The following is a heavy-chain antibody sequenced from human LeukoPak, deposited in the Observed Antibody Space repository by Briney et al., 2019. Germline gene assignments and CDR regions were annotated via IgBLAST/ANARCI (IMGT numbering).Heavy chain of an antibody. Sequence: GGSLRLSCAASGFTFSSYAMSWVRQAPGKGLEWVSAISGSGGSTYYADSVKGRFTISRDNSKNTLYLQMNSLRAEDTAVHYCAKDLTHYDFWSGYDPWGQGTLVTVSS. V-gene: IGHV3-23*01. CDR2: ISGSGGST. CDR3: AKDLTHYDFWSGYDP. J-gene: IGHJ5*02. CDR1: GFTFSSYA. D-gene: IGHD3-3*01.